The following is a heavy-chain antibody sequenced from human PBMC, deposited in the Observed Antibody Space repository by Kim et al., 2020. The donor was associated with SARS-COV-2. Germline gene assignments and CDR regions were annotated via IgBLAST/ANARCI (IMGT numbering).Heavy chain of an antibody. CDR2: IWYDGSNK. V-gene: IGHV3-33*01. D-gene: IGHD6-13*01. J-gene: IGHJ6*02. CDR3: ARGGGDGSSWSGYYYYGIDV. Sequence: GGSLRLSCAASGFTFSSYGMHWVRQAPGKGLEWVAVIWYDGSNKYYADSVKGRFTISRDNSKNTLYLQMNSLRAEDTAVYYCARGGGDGSSWSGYYYYGIDVWGQGTTVTVSS. CDR1: GFTFSSYG.